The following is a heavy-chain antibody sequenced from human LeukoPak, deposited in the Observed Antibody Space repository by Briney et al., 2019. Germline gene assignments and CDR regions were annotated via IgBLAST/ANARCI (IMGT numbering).Heavy chain of an antibody. CDR3: ARDLEHCDSTSCHNWFDP. D-gene: IGHD2-2*01. J-gene: IGHJ5*02. V-gene: IGHV4-4*07. CDR2: IYTRGST. CDR1: GGSISTYH. Sequence: SETLSFTCTVSGGSISTYHWSWIRQPAGKGLEWIGRIYTRGSTSYNPSLKSRVTISVDKSKNQFSLKLSSVTAADTAVYYCARDLEHCDSTSCHNWFDPWGQGTLVTVSS.